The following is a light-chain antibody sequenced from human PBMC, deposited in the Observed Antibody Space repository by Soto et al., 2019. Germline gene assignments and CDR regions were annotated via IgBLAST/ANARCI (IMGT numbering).Light chain of an antibody. V-gene: IGLV2-14*01. CDR1: SSDVGGYDY. CDR2: DVS. J-gene: IGLJ2*01. Sequence: QSVLTQPASVSGSPGQSITISCTGTSSDVGGYDYVSWYQQHPVKAPKLMIYDVSNRPSGVSNRFSGSKSGNTASLTISGLQAEDEADYYCSSYTSSSTYVVFGGGTKLTVL. CDR3: SSYTSSSTYVV.